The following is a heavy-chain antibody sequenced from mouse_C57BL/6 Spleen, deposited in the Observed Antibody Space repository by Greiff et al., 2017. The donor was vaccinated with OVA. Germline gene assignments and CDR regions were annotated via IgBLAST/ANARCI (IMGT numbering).Heavy chain of an antibody. CDR3: ARYTTTPLRYFDY. J-gene: IGHJ2*01. V-gene: IGHV7-3*01. CDR2: IRNKANGYTS. Sequence: EVMLVESGGGLVQPGGSLSLSCAASGFTFTDYYMSWVRQPPGQALEWFGFIRNKANGYTSEYSASVKGRFTISRDNSQSSLYLQLNALRAEDSATYYCARYTTTPLRYFDYWGQGTTLTVSS. CDR1: GFTFTDYY. D-gene: IGHD1-1*01.